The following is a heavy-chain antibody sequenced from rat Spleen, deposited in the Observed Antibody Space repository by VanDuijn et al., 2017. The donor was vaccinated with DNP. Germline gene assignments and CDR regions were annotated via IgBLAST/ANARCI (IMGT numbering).Heavy chain of an antibody. V-gene: IGHV2-19*01. CDR1: GFSLTDYS. J-gene: IGHJ4*01. Sequence: QVYLKESGPGLVQPSQTLSLTCTVSGFSLTDYSIHWVRQPPGKGLEWMGRMRSGGSTDYNSALKSRLSISRDTSKNQVFLKMNSLQTDDTGTYYCTRDNSGYYAMDAWGQGTSVTVSS. D-gene: IGHD4-3*01. CDR2: MRSGGST. CDR3: TRDNSGYYAMDA.